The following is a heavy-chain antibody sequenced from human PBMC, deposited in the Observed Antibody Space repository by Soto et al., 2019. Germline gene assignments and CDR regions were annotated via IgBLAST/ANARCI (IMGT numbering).Heavy chain of an antibody. CDR2: FDPEDGET. CDR3: ATDSYYDSSGYYFNWFDP. V-gene: IGHV1-24*01. CDR1: GYTLTELS. J-gene: IGHJ5*02. Sequence: ASVKVSCKVSGYTLTELSMQWVRQAPGKGLEWMGGFDPEDGETIYAQKFQGRVTMAEDTSTDTAYMELSSLRSEDTAVYYCATDSYYDSSGYYFNWFDPRGQGTLVTVSS. D-gene: IGHD3-22*01.